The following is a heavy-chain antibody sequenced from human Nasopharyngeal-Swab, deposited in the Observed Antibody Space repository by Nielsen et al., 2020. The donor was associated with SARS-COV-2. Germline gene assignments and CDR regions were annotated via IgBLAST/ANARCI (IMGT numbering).Heavy chain of an antibody. Sequence: SVKVSCKASGGTFSSYAINWVRQAPGQGLEWMGRIIPILGIANYAQKFQGRVTITADKSTSTAYMELSSLRSEDTAVYYCARYYSNYHFWYFDLWGRGTLVTVSS. CDR1: GGTFSSYA. D-gene: IGHD4-11*01. J-gene: IGHJ2*01. V-gene: IGHV1-69*04. CDR3: ARYYSNYHFWYFDL. CDR2: IIPILGIA.